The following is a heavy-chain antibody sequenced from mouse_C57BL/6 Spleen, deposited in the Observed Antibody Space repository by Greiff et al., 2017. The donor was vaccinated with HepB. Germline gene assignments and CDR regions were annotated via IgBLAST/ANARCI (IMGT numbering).Heavy chain of an antibody. V-gene: IGHV1-81*01. J-gene: IGHJ2*01. CDR1: GYTFTSYG. Sequence: QVQLKQSGAELARPGASVKLSCKASGYTFTSYGISWVKQRTGQGLEWIGEIYPRSGNTYYNEKFKGKATLTADKSSSTAYMELRRLTSEDSAVYFCARYYYDYGYYFDDWGQGTTLTVSS. CDR3: ARYYYDYGYYFDD. CDR2: IYPRSGNT. D-gene: IGHD2-4*01.